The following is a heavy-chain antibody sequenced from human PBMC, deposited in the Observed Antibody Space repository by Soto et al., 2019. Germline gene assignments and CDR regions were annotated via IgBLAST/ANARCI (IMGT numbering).Heavy chain of an antibody. D-gene: IGHD3-3*01. Sequence: GGSLRLSCAASGFTFSSYWMSWVRQAPEKGLEWVANIKQDGSEKYYIDSVKGRFTISRDNAKNSLYLQMNSLRVEDTAVYYCARDDAFWSGYDAFDIWGQGTMVTVS. J-gene: IGHJ3*02. V-gene: IGHV3-7*01. CDR2: IKQDGSEK. CDR1: GFTFSSYW. CDR3: ARDDAFWSGYDAFDI.